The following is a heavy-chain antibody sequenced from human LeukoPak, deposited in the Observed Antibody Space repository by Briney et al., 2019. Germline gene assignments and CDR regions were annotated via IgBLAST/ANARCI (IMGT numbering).Heavy chain of an antibody. Sequence: GGSLRLSCSASGFTFSSYAMHWVRQAPGKGLEYVSAISSNGGSTYYADSVKGRFTISRDNSKNTLYLQMNSLRAEDTAVYYCAKGTYYYGSTESTGSWYFDLWGRGTLVTVSS. CDR2: ISSNGGST. V-gene: IGHV3-64*04. J-gene: IGHJ2*01. CDR1: GFTFSSYA. CDR3: AKGTYYYGSTESTGSWYFDL. D-gene: IGHD3-10*01.